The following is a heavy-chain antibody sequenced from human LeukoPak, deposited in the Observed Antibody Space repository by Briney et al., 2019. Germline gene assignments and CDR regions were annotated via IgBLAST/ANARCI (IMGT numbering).Heavy chain of an antibody. CDR1: GGSISSSTYY. J-gene: IGHJ6*03. D-gene: IGHD2-15*01. CDR2: VYYSGST. CDR3: ARGYCSGGSCYSYYYNYMDV. Sequence: SETLSLTCTVSGGSISSSTYYWGWIRQPPGKGLEWIGSVYYSGSTYYNPSLKSRVTISVDASKNQFSLKLSSVTAADTAVYYCARGYCSGGSCYSYYYNYMDVWGKGTTVTVSS. V-gene: IGHV4-39*07.